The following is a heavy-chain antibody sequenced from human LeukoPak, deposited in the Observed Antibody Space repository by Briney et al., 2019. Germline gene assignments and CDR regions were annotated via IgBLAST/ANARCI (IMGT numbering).Heavy chain of an antibody. CDR3: ARDGIPYDFWSGYYDGRWFDP. J-gene: IGHJ5*02. D-gene: IGHD3-3*01. CDR1: GYTFTSYG. CDR2: IIPIFGTA. Sequence: SVKVSCKASGYTFTSYGISWVRQAPGQGLEWMGGIIPIFGTANYAQKFQGRVTITADESTSTAYMELSSLRSEDTAVYYCARDGIPYDFWSGYYDGRWFDPWGQGTLVTVSS. V-gene: IGHV1-69*13.